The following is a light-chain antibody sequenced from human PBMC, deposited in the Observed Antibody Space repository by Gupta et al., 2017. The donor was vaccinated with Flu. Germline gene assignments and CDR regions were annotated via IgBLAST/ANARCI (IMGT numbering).Light chain of an antibody. Sequence: KVTISCSGTSCNIGSEYVSWCQHVPGAVPKLLINENDKRPSGIPDRFSASKTGATATLDITGLQPADEADYYCGTWDSLNSGGLFGGGTHLTVL. V-gene: IGLV1-51*02. CDR3: GTWDSLNSGGL. CDR1: SCNIGSEY. CDR2: END. J-gene: IGLJ3*02.